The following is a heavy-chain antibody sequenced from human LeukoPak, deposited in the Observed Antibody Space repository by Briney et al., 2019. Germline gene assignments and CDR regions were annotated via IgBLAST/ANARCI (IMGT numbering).Heavy chain of an antibody. J-gene: IGHJ4*02. CDR2: IHAGGEDP. V-gene: IGHV3-23*01. CDR3: TKGGHNYNPFYN. Sequence: GGSLRLSCAVSGFTFRSSPMGWVRQAPGKALEWVSSIHAGGEDPFCADSVQGRCTISRDNSKNMLFLQLNSLRVEDTAIYFCTKGGHNYNPFYNWGQGTLVTVSS. CDR1: GFTFRSSP. D-gene: IGHD4-11*01.